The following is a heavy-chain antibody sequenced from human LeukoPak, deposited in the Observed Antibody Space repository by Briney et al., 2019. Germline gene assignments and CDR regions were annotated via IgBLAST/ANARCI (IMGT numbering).Heavy chain of an antibody. V-gene: IGHV3-21*01. J-gene: IGHJ6*03. Sequence: GGSLRLSCTASGFTFSSYSMNWVHQAPGKGLEWVSSISSSSSYIYYADSVKGRFTISRDNAKNSLYLQMNSLRAEDTAVYYCARVEGTGIYYYYMDVWGKGTTVTISS. CDR3: ARVEGTGIYYYYMDV. D-gene: IGHD1-1*01. CDR1: GFTFSSYS. CDR2: ISSSSSYI.